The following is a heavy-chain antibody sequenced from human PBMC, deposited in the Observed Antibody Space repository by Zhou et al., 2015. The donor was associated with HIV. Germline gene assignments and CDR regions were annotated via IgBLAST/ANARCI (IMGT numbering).Heavy chain of an antibody. CDR2: IIPIFGTA. J-gene: IGHJ6*02. D-gene: IGHD5-12*01. CDR1: GGTFSSYA. CDR3: ARDHVAGGYGGYYYYGMDV. V-gene: IGHV1-69*01. Sequence: QVQLVQSGAEVKKPGSSVKVSCKASGGTFSSYAISWVRQAPGQGLEWMGGIIPIFGTANYAQKFQGRVTITADESTSTAYMELSSLRSEDTAVYYCARDHVAGGYGGYYYYGMDVWGQGTTVTVSS.